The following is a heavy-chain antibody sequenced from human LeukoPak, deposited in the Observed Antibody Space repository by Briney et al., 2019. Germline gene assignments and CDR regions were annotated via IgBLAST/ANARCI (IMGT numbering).Heavy chain of an antibody. D-gene: IGHD6-19*01. CDR3: ARRSSGSEEDWYFDL. Sequence: SGGSLRLSCAASGFTFSSYSMNWVRQAPGKGLEWVSSISSSSSYIYYADSVKGRFTISRDNAKNSLYLQMNSLRAEDTAVYYCARRSSGSEEDWYFDLWGRGTLVTVSS. CDR1: GFTFSSYS. CDR2: ISSSSSYI. V-gene: IGHV3-21*01. J-gene: IGHJ2*01.